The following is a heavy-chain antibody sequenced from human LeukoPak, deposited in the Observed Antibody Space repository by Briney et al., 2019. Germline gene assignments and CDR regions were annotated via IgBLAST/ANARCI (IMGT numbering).Heavy chain of an antibody. CDR3: ARARRDGDWYFDL. CDR2: IFYSGST. Sequence: SQTLSLTCTVSGGSINSGDYYWSWIRRPPGKGLEWIGYIFYSGSTYCNPSLKSRVTISVDTSKNQFSLKLSSVTAADTAVYYCARARRDGDWYFDLWGRGTLATVSS. CDR1: GGSINSGDYY. J-gene: IGHJ2*01. D-gene: IGHD5-24*01. V-gene: IGHV4-30-4*01.